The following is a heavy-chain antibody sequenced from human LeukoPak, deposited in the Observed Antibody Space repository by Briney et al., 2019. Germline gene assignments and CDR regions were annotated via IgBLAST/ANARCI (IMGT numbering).Heavy chain of an antibody. CDR3: ARLHRYCGGASCYPDAFDI. Sequence: PSETLSLTCTVSGGSVSGGSISNYYWNWIRRTPGKGLEWIGYIYHSGSTNYNPSLKSRVTISLDTSKNQFSLMLISVTAADTAVYHCARLHRYCGGASCYPDAFDIWGQGTMVTVSS. CDR1: GGSVSGGSISNYY. J-gene: IGHJ3*02. V-gene: IGHV4-59*08. D-gene: IGHD2-15*01. CDR2: IYHSGST.